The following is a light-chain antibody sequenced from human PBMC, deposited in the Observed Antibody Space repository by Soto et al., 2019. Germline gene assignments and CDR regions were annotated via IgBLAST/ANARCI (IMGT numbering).Light chain of an antibody. CDR3: QQANSFPLT. J-gene: IGKJ4*01. CDR1: QSISSY. CDR2: AAS. Sequence: DIQLTQSPSSLSASVGDRVTITCRASQSISSYLNWYQQKPGKAPKLLIYAASSLQSGVPSRFSGSGSGTDFTLTISSPQPEDFATYYCQQANSFPLTFGGGTKVDI. V-gene: IGKV1-39*01.